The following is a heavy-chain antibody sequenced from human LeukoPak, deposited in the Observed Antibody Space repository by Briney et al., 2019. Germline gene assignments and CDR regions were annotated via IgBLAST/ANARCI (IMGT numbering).Heavy chain of an antibody. Sequence: GESLKISCKGSGYSFTSYWIGWVRQMPGKGLEWMEIIYPGDSDTRYSPSFQGQVTISADKSISTAYLQWSSLKASDTAMYYCARQGEYYYDSSGYYCDYWGQGTLVTVSS. D-gene: IGHD3-22*01. CDR1: GYSFTSYW. CDR3: ARQGEYYYDSSGYYCDY. V-gene: IGHV5-51*01. CDR2: IYPGDSDT. J-gene: IGHJ4*02.